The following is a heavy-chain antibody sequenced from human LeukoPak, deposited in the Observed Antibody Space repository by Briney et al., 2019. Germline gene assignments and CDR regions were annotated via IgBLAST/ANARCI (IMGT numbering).Heavy chain of an antibody. Sequence: GGSLRLSCAASGFTFDDYAMHWVRQAPGKGLEWVSGISWNSGSIGYADSVKGRFTISRDNAKNSQYLQMNSLRAEDMALYYCAKGDSSGYPRHYMDVWGKGTTVTVSS. CDR3: AKGDSSGYPRHYMDV. J-gene: IGHJ6*03. CDR1: GFTFDDYA. D-gene: IGHD3-22*01. V-gene: IGHV3-9*03. CDR2: ISWNSGSI.